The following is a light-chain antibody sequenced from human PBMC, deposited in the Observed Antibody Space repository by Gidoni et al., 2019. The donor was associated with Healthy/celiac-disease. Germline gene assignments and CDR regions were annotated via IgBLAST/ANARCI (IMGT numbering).Light chain of an antibody. CDR2: GNS. V-gene: IGLV1-40*01. CDR3: QSYDSSLSGPYVV. CDR1: SSNIGAGYD. Sequence: QSLLTHPPSVSGAPGPTVPIPCTGSSSNIGAGYDVHWYQQLPGTAPKLLIYGNSNRPSGVPDRFSGSKSGTSASLAITGLQAEDEADYYCQSYDSSLSGPYVVFGGGTKLTVL. J-gene: IGLJ2*01.